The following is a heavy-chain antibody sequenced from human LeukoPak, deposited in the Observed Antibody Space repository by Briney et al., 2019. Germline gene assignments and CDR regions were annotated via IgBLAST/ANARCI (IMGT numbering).Heavy chain of an antibody. CDR1: GFPVSINS. D-gene: IGHD1-26*01. CDR3: AKDLIKVGPSRFRNYYYYMDV. Sequence: GGSLRLSCTVSGFPVSINSMSWVRQAPGKGLEWVSFIYSGGNTHYSDSVKGRFTISRDSSKNTLYLQMNSLRAEDTAVYYCAKDLIKVGPSRFRNYYYYMDVWGKGTTVTVSS. CDR2: IYSGGNT. J-gene: IGHJ6*03. V-gene: IGHV3-53*01.